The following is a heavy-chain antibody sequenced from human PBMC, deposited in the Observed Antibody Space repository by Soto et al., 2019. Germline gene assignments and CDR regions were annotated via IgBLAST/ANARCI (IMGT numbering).Heavy chain of an antibody. CDR2: IKQDGTEK. CDR3: ASVAI. V-gene: IGHV3-7*01. D-gene: IGHD5-12*01. CDR1: GFTFSNYW. Sequence: EVQLVESGGGLVQPGGSLRLSCAASGFTFSNYWMSWVRQAPGKGLEWVANIKQDGTEKNYVDSVRGRFTISRDNAKNSLDLQMNSLTAEDTAVYYCASVAIWGQGPLVTLSS. J-gene: IGHJ4*02.